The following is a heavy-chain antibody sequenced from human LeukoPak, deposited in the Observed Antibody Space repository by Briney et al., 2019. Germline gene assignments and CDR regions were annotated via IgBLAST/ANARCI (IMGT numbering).Heavy chain of an antibody. CDR2: IFYDGSNQ. CDR3: VRDQALYFSYGDY. CDR1: GFTFSNYG. D-gene: IGHD3-16*01. V-gene: IGHV3-33*01. J-gene: IGHJ4*02. Sequence: PGGSLRLSCAASGFTFSNYGMHWVRQAPGKGLGWLAAIFYDGSNQHYADTVKGRFTISRDNSKNTLYLQVNSLTAEDTAVYYCVRDQALYFSYGDYWGQGTLVTVSS.